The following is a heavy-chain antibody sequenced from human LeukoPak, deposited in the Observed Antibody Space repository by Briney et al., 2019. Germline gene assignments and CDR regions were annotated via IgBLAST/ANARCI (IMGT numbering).Heavy chain of an antibody. CDR2: ISAYNGNT. J-gene: IGHJ3*02. D-gene: IGHD2-2*01. CDR3: ASRFGGWSSTSCSPGAFDI. Sequence: ASVKVSCKASGYTFTSYGISWVRQAPGQGLEWMGWISAYNGNTNYAQKLQGRVTMTTDTSTSTAYMELRSLRSDDTAVYYCASRFGGWSSTSCSPGAFDIWGQGTMVTVSS. CDR1: GYTFTSYG. V-gene: IGHV1-18*01.